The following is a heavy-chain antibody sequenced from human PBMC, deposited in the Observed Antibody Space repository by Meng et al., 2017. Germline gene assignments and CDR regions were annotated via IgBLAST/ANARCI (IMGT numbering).Heavy chain of an antibody. J-gene: IGHJ4*02. V-gene: IGHV3-23*01. D-gene: IGHD2-8*01. CDR3: AKKWPIPGG. CDR2: IIDKTGIT. Sequence: GGSLTITCSDSGFPIKNMTMGWVRQAPGKGLEVISNIIDKTGITTYAVSGKGRFTVSRDSSKKTLDLQRNSLGVDDTAVYYCAKKWPIPGGGGQGTLVTVSS. CDR1: GFPIKNMT.